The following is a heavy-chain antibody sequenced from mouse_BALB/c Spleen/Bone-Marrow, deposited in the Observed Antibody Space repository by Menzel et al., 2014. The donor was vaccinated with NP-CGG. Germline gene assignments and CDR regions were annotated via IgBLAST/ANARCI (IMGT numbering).Heavy chain of an antibody. CDR3: TRGGISVDY. Sequence: VQLQQSGAEVMRPGSSVNISCKASGYAFSNYGMNWVKQRPGQGLEWIGQIYPGDGDTNYNGKFKGRATLTADKSSNTAYMQLSSLTSEDSAVYFCTRGGISVDYWGQGTTLTVSS. V-gene: IGHV1-80*01. CDR1: GYAFSNYG. CDR2: IYPGDGDT. J-gene: IGHJ2*01.